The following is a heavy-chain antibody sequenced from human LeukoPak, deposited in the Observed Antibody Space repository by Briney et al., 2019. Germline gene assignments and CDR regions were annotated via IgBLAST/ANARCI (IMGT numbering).Heavy chain of an antibody. V-gene: IGHV3-23*01. CDR1: GFTFSSYA. J-gene: IGHJ3*02. CDR3: ANSITFGGVIVLWAFDI. CDR2: ISGSGGST. Sequence: GGSLRLSCAASGFTFSSYAMNWVRQAPGKGLEWVSAISGSGGSTYYADSVKGRFTISRDNSKNTLYLQMNSLRAEDTAVYYCANSITFGGVIVLWAFDIWGQGTMVTVSS. D-gene: IGHD3-16*02.